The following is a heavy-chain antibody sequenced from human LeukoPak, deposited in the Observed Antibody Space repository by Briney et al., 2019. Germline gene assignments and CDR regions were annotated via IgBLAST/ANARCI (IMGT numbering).Heavy chain of an antibody. Sequence: ASVKVSCKASGGTFSSYAISWVRQAPGQGLEWMGRIIPILGIANYAQKFQGRVTITADKSTSTAYMELSSLRFEDTAVYYCAGSMTTGTEPVDPWGQGTLVTVSS. J-gene: IGHJ5*02. CDR3: AGSMTTGTEPVDP. D-gene: IGHD4-17*01. CDR1: GGTFSSYA. V-gene: IGHV1-69*04. CDR2: IIPILGIA.